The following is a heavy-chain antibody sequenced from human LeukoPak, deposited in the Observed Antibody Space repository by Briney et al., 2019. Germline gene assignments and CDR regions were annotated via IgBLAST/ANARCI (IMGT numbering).Heavy chain of an antibody. V-gene: IGHV3-30*02. D-gene: IGHD1-26*01. Sequence: GGSLRLSCAASGFTFSSYAMHWVRQAPGKGLEWVAFIRYDGSHEYYADSVKGRFTISRDNSKNTLYLQMNSLRAEDTAVYYCAKDRVGAMLYFDYWGQGTLVTVSS. J-gene: IGHJ4*02. CDR1: GFTFSSYA. CDR2: IRYDGSHE. CDR3: AKDRVGAMLYFDY.